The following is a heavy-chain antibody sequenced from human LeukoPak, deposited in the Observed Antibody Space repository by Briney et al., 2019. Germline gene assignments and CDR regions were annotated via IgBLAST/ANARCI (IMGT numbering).Heavy chain of an antibody. Sequence: TGGSLRLSCAASGFTFNTYSMNWVRQAPGKGLEWVSSISSSSSYIYYADSVKGRFTISRDNAKNSLYLQMNSLRAEDTAVYYCARDLTYFDYWGQGTLVTVSS. D-gene: IGHD1-20*01. J-gene: IGHJ4*02. V-gene: IGHV3-21*01. CDR1: GFTFNTYS. CDR3: ARDLTYFDY. CDR2: ISSSSSYI.